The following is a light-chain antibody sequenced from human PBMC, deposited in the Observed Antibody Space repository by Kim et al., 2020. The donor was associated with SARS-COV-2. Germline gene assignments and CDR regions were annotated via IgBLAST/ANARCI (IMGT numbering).Light chain of an antibody. CDR1: GPNIESNP. Sequence: GQRVTISCSGSGPNIESNPVDWYQQHPGPAPKPLLYHNTDRPSGGPDGFSGSRSGTSASLAISGLHSADEADFYCAAWDDSLNAKVFGSGTKVTVL. J-gene: IGLJ1*01. V-gene: IGLV1-44*01. CDR3: AAWDDSLNAKV. CDR2: HNT.